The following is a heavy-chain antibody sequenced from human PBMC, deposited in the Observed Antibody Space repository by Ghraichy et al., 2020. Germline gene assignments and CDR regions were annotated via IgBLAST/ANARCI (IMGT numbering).Heavy chain of an antibody. CDR2: INHSGST. CDR1: GGSFSGYY. D-gene: IGHD6-13*01. CDR3: ARELDGYSSSWHRYNWFDP. V-gene: IGHV4-34*01. Sequence: ETLSLTCAVYGGSFSGYYWSWIRQPPGKGLEWIGEINHSGSTNYNPSLKSRVTISVDTSKNQFSLKLSSVTAADTAVYYCARELDGYSSSWHRYNWFDPWGQGTLVTVSS. J-gene: IGHJ5*02.